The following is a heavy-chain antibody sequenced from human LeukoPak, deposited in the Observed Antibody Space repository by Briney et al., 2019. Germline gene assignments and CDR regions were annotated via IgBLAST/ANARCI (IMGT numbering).Heavy chain of an antibody. CDR2: IRYDGSNK. D-gene: IGHD3-10*01. CDR3: ASELLWFGELFY. V-gene: IGHV3-30*02. J-gene: IGHJ4*02. Sequence: PGGSLRLSCAASGCTFSSYGMHWVRQAPGKGLEWVAFIRYDGSNKYYADSVKGRFTISRDNSKNTLYLQMNSLRAEDTAVYYCASELLWFGELFYWGQGTLVTVSS. CDR1: GCTFSSYG.